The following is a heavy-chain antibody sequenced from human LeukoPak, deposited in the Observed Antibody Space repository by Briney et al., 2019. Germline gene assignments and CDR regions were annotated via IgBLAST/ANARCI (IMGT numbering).Heavy chain of an antibody. D-gene: IGHD3-10*01. CDR2: ISSSGSGGNT. CDR1: GFTFSSYA. V-gene: IGHV3-23*01. CDR3: AKVSGRIQIWPQPFGDGMDV. Sequence: GGSLRLSCAASGFTFSSYAMSWARQAPGKGLEWVSGISSSGSGGNTYYADSVKGRFTISRDNSKNMLYLQMNSLRAEDTAVYYCAKVSGRIQIWPQPFGDGMDVWGQGTTVTVSS. J-gene: IGHJ6*02.